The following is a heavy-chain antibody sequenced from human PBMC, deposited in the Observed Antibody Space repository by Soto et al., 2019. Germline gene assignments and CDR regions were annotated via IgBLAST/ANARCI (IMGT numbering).Heavy chain of an antibody. CDR2: ISSSGSTI. D-gene: IGHD1-26*01. V-gene: IGHV3-48*03. Sequence: PGGSLRLSCAASGFTFSSYEMNWVRQAPGKGLEWVSYISSSGSTIYYADSVKGRFTISEDNAKNSLYLQMNSLRAEDTAVYYCARDSSAFIVGATFYYYYGMGVWGQGTTVTVSS. CDR3: ARDSSAFIVGATFYYYYGMGV. J-gene: IGHJ6*02. CDR1: GFTFSSYE.